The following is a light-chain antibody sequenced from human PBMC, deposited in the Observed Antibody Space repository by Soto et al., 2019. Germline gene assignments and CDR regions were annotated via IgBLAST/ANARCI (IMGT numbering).Light chain of an antibody. Sequence: DIVLTQSPGTLYLSPGERATLSCRVSQSLPNRRLGWYQQKPGQAPRLLIYGASSRIIGIPDRFSGSGSGTDFTLTISRLEPEDFAVYCCQQYEGLPRTFGQGTNVEMK. CDR3: QQYEGLPRT. J-gene: IGKJ1*01. CDR2: GAS. CDR1: QSLPNRR. V-gene: IGKV3-20*01.